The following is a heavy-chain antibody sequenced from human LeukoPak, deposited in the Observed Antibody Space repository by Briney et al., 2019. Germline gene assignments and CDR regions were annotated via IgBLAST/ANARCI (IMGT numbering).Heavy chain of an antibody. CDR1: GGTFSSYA. Sequence: SVKVSCKASGGTFSSYAISWVRQAPGQGLEWMGGIIPIFGTTNYAQKFQGRVTITADESTSTAYMELSSLRSEDTAVYYCAREGGYYDSSGYSNWFDPWGQGTLVTVSS. CDR2: IIPIFGTT. CDR3: AREGGYYDSSGYSNWFDP. J-gene: IGHJ5*02. V-gene: IGHV1-69*13. D-gene: IGHD3-22*01.